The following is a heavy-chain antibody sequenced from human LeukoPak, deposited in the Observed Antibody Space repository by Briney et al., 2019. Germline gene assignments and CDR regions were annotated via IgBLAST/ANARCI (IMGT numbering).Heavy chain of an antibody. CDR3: ARGTYDSSRYYYFDY. CDR2: IYPDGST. CDR1: GGSISSGGYS. V-gene: IGHV4-30-2*01. J-gene: IGHJ4*02. D-gene: IGHD3-22*01. Sequence: PSQTLSLTCAVSGGSISSGGYSWNWIRRPPGKGLEWIGYIYPDGSTYYNPSLTSRVTMSVDRSKNQFSLKLSSVTAADTAVYFCARGTYDSSRYYYFDYWGQGTLDTVSS.